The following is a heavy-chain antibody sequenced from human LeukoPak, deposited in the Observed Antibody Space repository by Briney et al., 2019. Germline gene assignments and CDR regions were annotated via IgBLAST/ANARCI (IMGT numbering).Heavy chain of an antibody. D-gene: IGHD3-9*01. CDR1: GYTFTSYD. J-gene: IGHJ5*02. Sequence: ASVKVSCKASGYTFTSYDINWVRQATGQGLEWMGWMNPNSGNTGYAQKFQGRVTMTRNTSISTAYMELSSLRSEDTAVYYCAREGKRGGYDTLTGYYMGRYDPWGQGTLVTVSS. CDR2: MNPNSGNT. V-gene: IGHV1-8*01. CDR3: AREGKRGGYDTLTGYYMGRYDP.